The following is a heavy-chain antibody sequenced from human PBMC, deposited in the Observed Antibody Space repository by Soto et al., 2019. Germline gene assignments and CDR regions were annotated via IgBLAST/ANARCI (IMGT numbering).Heavy chain of an antibody. D-gene: IGHD3-9*01. CDR2: INPNTGDT. J-gene: IGHJ5*02. CDR3: ARGHYDILTGYYGWFDP. Sequence: ASVKVSCKASGYTFSGYYMHWVRQAPGQGIEWMGRINPNTGDTNYAQKHQGRVTMTTDTSTSTAYMELRSLRSDDTAVYYCARGHYDILTGYYGWFDPWGQGTLVTVSS. CDR1: GYTFSGYY. V-gene: IGHV1-2*02.